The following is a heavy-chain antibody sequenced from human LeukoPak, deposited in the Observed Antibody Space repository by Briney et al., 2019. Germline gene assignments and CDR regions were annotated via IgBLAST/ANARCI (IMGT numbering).Heavy chain of an antibody. Sequence: PGGSLRLSCAASGFTFSSYGMHWVPQAPGKGLEWVAVIWYDGSNKYYADSVKGRFTISRDNSKNTLYLQMNSLRAEDTAVYYCAKIHHSSGHFDYWGQGTLPPSPQ. V-gene: IGHV3-33*06. CDR3: AKIHHSSGHFDY. J-gene: IGHJ4*02. CDR2: IWYDGSNK. D-gene: IGHD3-22*01. CDR1: GFTFSSYG.